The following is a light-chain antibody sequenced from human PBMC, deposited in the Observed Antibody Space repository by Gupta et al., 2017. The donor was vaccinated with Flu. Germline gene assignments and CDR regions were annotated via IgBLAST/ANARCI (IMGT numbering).Light chain of an antibody. J-gene: IGLJ3*02. Sequence: SSSNIENNYVSWYQQLPGTAPKLLIYENSKRPSRIPDRFSGSKSDTSATLGITGLQTGDEADYYCGTWDSSLSAWVFGGGTKLTVL. CDR1: SSNIENNY. CDR3: GTWDSSLSAWV. V-gene: IGLV1-51*01. CDR2: ENS.